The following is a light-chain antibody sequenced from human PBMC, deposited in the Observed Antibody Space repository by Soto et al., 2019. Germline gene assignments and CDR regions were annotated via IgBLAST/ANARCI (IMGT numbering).Light chain of an antibody. CDR3: SSYASSMANV. CDR1: SSDVGGYDY. V-gene: IGLV2-14*03. Sequence: QSALTQPASVSGSPGQSITISCTGTSSDVGGYDYVSWYQQHPGKAPKLMIYDVTNRPSGVSNRFSASKSGNTASLTISGLQAEDEADYYCSSYASSMANVFGTGTKVTVL. J-gene: IGLJ1*01. CDR2: DVT.